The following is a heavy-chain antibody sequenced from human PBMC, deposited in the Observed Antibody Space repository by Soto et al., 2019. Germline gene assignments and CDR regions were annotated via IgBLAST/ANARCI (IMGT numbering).Heavy chain of an antibody. CDR2: IYYSGST. V-gene: IGHV4-61*01. CDR1: GGSVSSGSYY. CDR3: ARVASGYEIFLDY. Sequence: PSETLSLTCTVSGGSVSSGSYYWILIRQPPGKGLEWIGYIYYSGSTNYNPSLKSRVTISVDTSKNQFSLKLSSVTAADTAVYYCARVASGYEIFLDYWGQGTLVTVAS. J-gene: IGHJ4*02. D-gene: IGHD5-12*01.